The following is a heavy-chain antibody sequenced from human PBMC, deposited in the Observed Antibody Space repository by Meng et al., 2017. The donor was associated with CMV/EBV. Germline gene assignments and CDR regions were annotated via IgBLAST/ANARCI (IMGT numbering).Heavy chain of an antibody. V-gene: IGHV1-69*04. J-gene: IGHJ5*02. CDR3: ARDGVVLNNWFDP. D-gene: IGHD2-15*01. Sequence: SVKVSCKASGGTFSSYTISWVRQAPGQGLEWMGRIIPILGIANYAQKFQSRVTITADKSTSTAYMELSSLRSEDTAVYYCARDGVVLNNWFDPWGQGTLVTVSS. CDR2: IIPILGIA. CDR1: GGTFSSYT.